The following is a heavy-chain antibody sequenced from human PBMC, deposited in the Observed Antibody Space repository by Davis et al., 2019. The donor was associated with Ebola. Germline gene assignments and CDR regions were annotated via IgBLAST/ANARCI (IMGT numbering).Heavy chain of an antibody. J-gene: IGHJ4*02. CDR2: IYYTGST. D-gene: IGHD3-3*01. V-gene: IGHV4-61*01. CDR1: GGSVSSGSHY. Sequence: PSETLSLTCTVSGGSVSSGSHYWSWLRQPPGKGLEWIGYIYYTGSTNYNPSLKSRVTISIDTSRNQFSLKMNSVTAADTAVYYCARGDLSFGELKIGPAYFDFWGQGMLVTVSS. CDR3: ARGDLSFGELKIGPAYFDF.